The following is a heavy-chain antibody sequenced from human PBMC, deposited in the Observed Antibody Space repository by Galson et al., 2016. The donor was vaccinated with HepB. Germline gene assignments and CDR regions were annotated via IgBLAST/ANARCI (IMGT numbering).Heavy chain of an antibody. CDR3: ARGRSLTWTRLNNWFDP. Sequence: SETLSLTCGVYGGSFSGYYWTWIRQPPGKGLEWIGEINHSGTTNYNPSVKSRVTMSVDTSNNHLVLNLRSLTAADTAVYYCARGRSLTWTRLNNWFDPWGQGTLVTVSS. CDR2: INHSGTT. J-gene: IGHJ5*02. CDR1: GGSFSGYY. D-gene: IGHD3/OR15-3a*01. V-gene: IGHV4-34*01.